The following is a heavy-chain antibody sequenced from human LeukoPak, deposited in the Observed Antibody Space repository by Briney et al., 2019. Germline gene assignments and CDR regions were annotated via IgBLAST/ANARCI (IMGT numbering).Heavy chain of an antibody. CDR3: ARQKSNYGDYVELLDY. CDR2: IYYSGST. D-gene: IGHD4-17*01. V-gene: IGHV4-39*01. Sequence: PSETLSLTCTVSGGSISSSSYYWGWIRQPPGKGLEWIGSIYYSGSTYYNPSLKSRVTISVDTSKNQFSLKPSSVTAADTAVYYCARQKSNYGDYVELLDYWGQGTLVTVSS. CDR1: GGSISSSSYY. J-gene: IGHJ4*02.